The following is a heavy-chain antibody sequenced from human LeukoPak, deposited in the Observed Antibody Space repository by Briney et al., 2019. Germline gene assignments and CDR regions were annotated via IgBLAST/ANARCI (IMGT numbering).Heavy chain of an antibody. CDR2: IYPGDSDT. D-gene: IGHD6-13*01. J-gene: IGHJ4*02. CDR1: GYSFTSYW. CDR3: ARHGIAAAVDH. Sequence: GESLKISCKGPGYSFTSYWIAWVRQVPGKGLEWMGIIYPGDSDTTYSPSFQGQVTISADKPISTAYLQWSSLKASDTAMYYCARHGIAAAVDHWGQGTLVTVSS. V-gene: IGHV5-51*01.